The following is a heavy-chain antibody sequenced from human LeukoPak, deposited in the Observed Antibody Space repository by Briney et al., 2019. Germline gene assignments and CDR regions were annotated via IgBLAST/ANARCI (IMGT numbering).Heavy chain of an antibody. J-gene: IGHJ4*02. V-gene: IGHV4-34*01. D-gene: IGHD3-10*01. CDR2: INHSGST. CDR3: ARVAPTSDVHLDY. Sequence: PSETLSLTCAVYGGSFSGYYWSWIRQPPGKGLEWIGEINHSGSTNYNPSLKSRVTISVDTSKNQFSLKLGSVTAADTAVYYCARVAPTSDVHLDYWGQGTLVTVSS. CDR1: GGSFSGYY.